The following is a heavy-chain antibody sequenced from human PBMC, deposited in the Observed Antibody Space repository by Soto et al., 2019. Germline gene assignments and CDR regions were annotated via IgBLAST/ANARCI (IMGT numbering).Heavy chain of an antibody. V-gene: IGHV1-18*01. J-gene: IGHJ4*02. CDR1: GYTFTSYG. CDR3: ARDVGYGLIDG. D-gene: IGHD5-18*01. CDR2: INAYNGNT. Sequence: QVQLVQSGGEVKKPGASVKVSCKASGYTFTSYGISWVRQAPGQGLEWIGWINAYNGNTNYAQKVQGRVTMTTDTSTSTAYRELRSLRSDDTAVYYCARDVGYGLIDGWGQGTVVTVSS.